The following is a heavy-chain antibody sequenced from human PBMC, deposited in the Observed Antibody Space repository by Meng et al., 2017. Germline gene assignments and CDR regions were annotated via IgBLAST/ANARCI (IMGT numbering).Heavy chain of an antibody. CDR2: MNPNSGNT. D-gene: IGHD3-3*01. CDR3: ARGPNYDFWSGYYFSPRTNYYYYGMDV. J-gene: IGHJ6*02. Sequence: ASVKVSCKASGYTFTSYGISWVRQATGQGLEWMGWMNPNSGNTGYAQKFQGRVTMTRNTSISTAYMELSSLRSEDTAVYYCARGPNYDFWSGYYFSPRTNYYYYGMDVWGQGTTVTVSS. CDR1: GYTFTSYG. V-gene: IGHV1-8*02.